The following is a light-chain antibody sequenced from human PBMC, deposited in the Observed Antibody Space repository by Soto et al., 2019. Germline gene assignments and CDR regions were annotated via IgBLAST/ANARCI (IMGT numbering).Light chain of an antibody. V-gene: IGLV2-14*03. Sequence: QSALTQPASVSGSPGQSITISCTGTSSDVGGYNYVSWYQHHPGKVPQLMIYDVSNRPSGVSNRFSGSKSGNTASLTISGLQAEDEADYYCSSYTSSNTYVFGTGTKSPS. CDR2: DVS. CDR1: SSDVGGYNY. J-gene: IGLJ1*01. CDR3: SSYTSSNTYV.